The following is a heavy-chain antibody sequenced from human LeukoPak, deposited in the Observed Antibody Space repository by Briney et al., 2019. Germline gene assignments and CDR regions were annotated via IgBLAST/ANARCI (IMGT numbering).Heavy chain of an antibody. CDR2: IYRSGTT. J-gene: IGHJ4*02. CDR3: ARRSPCSTGCSSYFDY. Sequence: SETLSLTCAVSGGSISSTNWWSWVRQPPGKGLEWIGEIYRSGTTNYKPSLKSRVTISLDKSRNHFSLKLTSVTAADSAVYYCARRSPCSTGCSSYFDYWGQGALVTVSS. D-gene: IGHD2-2*01. V-gene: IGHV4-4*02. CDR1: GGSISSTNW.